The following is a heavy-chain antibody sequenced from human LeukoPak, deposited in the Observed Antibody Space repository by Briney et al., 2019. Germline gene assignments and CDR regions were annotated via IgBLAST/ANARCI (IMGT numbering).Heavy chain of an antibody. CDR1: GYSISSGYY. J-gene: IGHJ4*02. V-gene: IGHV4-38-2*01. CDR3: ARHLNHDFWSGYYTPFDY. Sequence: SETLSLTCAVSGYSISSGYYWGWIRQRPGKGLEWIGSIYHSGSTYYNPSLKSRVTISVDTSKNQFSLKLSSVTAADTAVYYCARHLNHDFWSGYYTPFDYWGQGTLVTVSS. D-gene: IGHD3-3*01. CDR2: IYHSGST.